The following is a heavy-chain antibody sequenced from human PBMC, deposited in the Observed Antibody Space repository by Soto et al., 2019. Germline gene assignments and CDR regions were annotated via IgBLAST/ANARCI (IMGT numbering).Heavy chain of an antibody. Sequence: PGGSLRLSCAASGFTFSSYGMHWVRQAPGKGLEWVAVISYDGSNKYYADSVKGRFTISRDNSKNTLYLQMNSLRAEDTAVYYCAKADYYCSGPIDGDAFDIWGQGTMVTVSS. CDR2: ISYDGSNK. V-gene: IGHV3-30*18. CDR1: GFTFSSYG. CDR3: AKADYYCSGPIDGDAFDI. J-gene: IGHJ3*02. D-gene: IGHD3-10*01.